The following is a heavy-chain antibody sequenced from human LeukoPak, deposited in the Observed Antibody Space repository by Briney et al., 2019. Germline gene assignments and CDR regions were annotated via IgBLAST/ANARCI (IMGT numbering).Heavy chain of an antibody. D-gene: IGHD6-25*01. Sequence: GGSLRLSCAASGFTFSSYEMNWVRQAPGKGLEWVSYISSSGSTIYYADSVKGRFTISRDNAKNSLYLQMNSLRVEDTAVYYCARDGTPNYSSGWVYMDVWGEGTTVTISS. V-gene: IGHV3-48*03. CDR3: ARDGTPNYSSGWVYMDV. CDR1: GFTFSSYE. CDR2: ISSSGSTI. J-gene: IGHJ6*03.